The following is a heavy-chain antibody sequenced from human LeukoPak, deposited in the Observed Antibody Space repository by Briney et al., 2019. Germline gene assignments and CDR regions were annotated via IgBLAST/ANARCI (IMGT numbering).Heavy chain of an antibody. CDR1: GGFISSYY. D-gene: IGHD2-21*01. Sequence: PSETLSLNCTVSGGFISSYYWSWIRQPPGKGLEWIGYIYYSGSTNYNPSLKSRVTISVDTSKNQFSLKLSSVTAADTAVYYCARDVAQNAFDIWGQGTMVTVSS. CDR2: IYYSGST. J-gene: IGHJ3*02. V-gene: IGHV4-59*01. CDR3: ARDVAQNAFDI.